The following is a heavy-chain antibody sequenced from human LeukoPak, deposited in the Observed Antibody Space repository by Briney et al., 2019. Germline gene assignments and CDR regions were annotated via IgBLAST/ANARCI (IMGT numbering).Heavy chain of an antibody. J-gene: IGHJ4*02. Sequence: GGSLGLSCAASAFTFSSYAMHWVRQAPGKGLEWVAVISYDGSNKYYADSVKGRFTISRDNSKNTLYLQMNSPRAEDTAVYYCAKDPWSGSTRPYYFDYWGQGTLVTVSS. D-gene: IGHD2-2*01. V-gene: IGHV3-30-3*01. CDR2: ISYDGSNK. CDR1: AFTFSSYA. CDR3: AKDPWSGSTRPYYFDY.